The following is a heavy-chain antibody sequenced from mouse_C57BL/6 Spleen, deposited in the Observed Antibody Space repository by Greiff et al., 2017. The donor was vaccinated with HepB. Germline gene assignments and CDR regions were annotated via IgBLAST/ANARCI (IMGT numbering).Heavy chain of an antibody. CDR3: ASSSYYGSSYGYFDV. CDR2: IYYSGTI. CDR1: GISITTGNYR. D-gene: IGHD1-1*01. J-gene: IGHJ1*03. Sequence: EVKLMESGPGLVKPSQTVFLTCTVTGISITTGNYRWSWIRQFPGNKLEWIGYIYYSGTITYNPSLTSRTTITRDTPKNQFFLEMNSLTAEDTATYYCASSSYYGSSYGYFDVWGTGTTVTVSS. V-gene: IGHV3-5*01.